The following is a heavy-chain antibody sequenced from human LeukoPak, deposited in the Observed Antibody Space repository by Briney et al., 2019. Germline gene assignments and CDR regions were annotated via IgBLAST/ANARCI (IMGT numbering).Heavy chain of an antibody. J-gene: IGHJ6*03. CDR2: IKQDGSEE. CDR1: EFTFSSYW. CDR3: ARDLGPGQYYYYYIDV. V-gene: IGHV3-7*01. Sequence: GGSLRLSCAASEFTFSSYWMSWVRQAPGKGLEWVANIKQDGSEEYYVDSVKGRFTISRDNAKNSLYPQMNSLRAEDTAVYYCARDLGPGQYYYYYIDVWGKGTTVTVSS.